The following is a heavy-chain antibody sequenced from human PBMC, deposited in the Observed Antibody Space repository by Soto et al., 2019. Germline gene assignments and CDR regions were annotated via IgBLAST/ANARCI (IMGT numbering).Heavy chain of an antibody. CDR3: AREVSSGWHFDY. J-gene: IGHJ4*02. D-gene: IGHD6-19*01. CDR1: GFTLSSHW. Sequence: LRLSCEASGFTLSSHWMNWVRQAPGKGLVWVSRIDSDGGSITYADSVKGRFTISRDNAKNTLYLQMNSLRAEDTAVYYCAREVSSGWHFDYWGQGTLVTVSS. V-gene: IGHV3-74*01. CDR2: IDSDGGSI.